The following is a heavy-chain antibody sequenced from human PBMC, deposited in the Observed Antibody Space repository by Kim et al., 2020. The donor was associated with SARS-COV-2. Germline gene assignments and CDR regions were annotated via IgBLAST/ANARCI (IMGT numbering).Heavy chain of an antibody. Sequence: SQTLSLTCALSGDRVSSNSAAWNWIRQSPSRGLEWLGRTYYRSKWYNDYAVSVKSRITINPDTSKNQFSLQLNSVTPEDTAVYYCARGFGFVVVPAAIQWYYGMDVWGQGTTVTVSS. D-gene: IGHD2-2*02. V-gene: IGHV6-1*01. CDR1: GDRVSSNSAA. J-gene: IGHJ6*02. CDR2: TYYRSKWYN. CDR3: ARGFGFVVVPAAIQWYYGMDV.